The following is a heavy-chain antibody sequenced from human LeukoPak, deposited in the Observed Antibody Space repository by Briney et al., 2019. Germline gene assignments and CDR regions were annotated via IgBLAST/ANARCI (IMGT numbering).Heavy chain of an antibody. J-gene: IGHJ4*02. CDR2: IYYSGST. CDR3: ARGRIAARGLVDY. V-gene: IGHV4-59*01. Sequence: PSETLSLTCTVSGGSISSYYWSWIRQPPGKGLEWIGYIYYSGSTNYNPSLKSRVTISVDTSKNQFSLKLSSVTAADTAVYYCARGRIAARGLVDYWGQGTLVTVSS. D-gene: IGHD6-6*01. CDR1: GGSISSYY.